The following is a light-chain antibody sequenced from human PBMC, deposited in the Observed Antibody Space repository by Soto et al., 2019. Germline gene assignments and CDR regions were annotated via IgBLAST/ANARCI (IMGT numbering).Light chain of an antibody. CDR2: GAS. J-gene: IGKJ1*01. CDR3: QQYCSSTRT. V-gene: IGKV3-20*01. Sequence: ENVLTQSPGTLSLSPGERATLSFRASQSVSSSYLACYQQKPGQAPRLLIYGASSRATGIPDRFSGSGSGTDFTLTISRLEPEDFAVYYCQQYCSSTRTFGQGTKVEIK. CDR1: QSVSSSY.